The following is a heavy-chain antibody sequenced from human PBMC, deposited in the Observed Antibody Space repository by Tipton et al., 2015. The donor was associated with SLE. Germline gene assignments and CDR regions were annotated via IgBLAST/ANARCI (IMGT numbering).Heavy chain of an antibody. D-gene: IGHD3-22*01. CDR3: ARSFMYYYDSSGSLDP. CDR2: IIPIFGTA. J-gene: IGHJ5*02. V-gene: IGHV1-69*06. CDR1: GGTFSSYA. Sequence: QVQLVQSGAEVKKPGSSVKVSCKASGGTFSSYAISWVRQAPGQGLEWMGGIIPIFGTANYAQKFQGRVTITADKSTSTAYMELSSLRSEDTAVYYCARSFMYYYDSSGSLDPWGQGTLVTVSS.